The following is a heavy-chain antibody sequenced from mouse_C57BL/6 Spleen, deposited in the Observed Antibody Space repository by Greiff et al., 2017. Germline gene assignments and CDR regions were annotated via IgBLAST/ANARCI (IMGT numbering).Heavy chain of an antibody. CDR3: ARQNDGYRGYFDV. CDR2: ISNGGGST. Sequence: EVQGVESGGGLVQPGGSLKLSCAASGFTFSDYYMYWVRQTPEKRLEWVAYISNGGGSTYYPDTVKGRFTISRDNAKNTLYLQMSRLKSEDTAMYYCARQNDGYRGYFDVWGTGTTVTVSS. D-gene: IGHD2-3*01. V-gene: IGHV5-12*01. CDR1: GFTFSDYY. J-gene: IGHJ1*03.